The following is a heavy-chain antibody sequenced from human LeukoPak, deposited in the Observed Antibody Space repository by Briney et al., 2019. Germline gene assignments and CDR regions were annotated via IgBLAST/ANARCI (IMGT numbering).Heavy chain of an antibody. Sequence: SETLSLTCNVSGYSISRGYYWGWIRQSPGKGLEWLASIHESGDTFYNPSFESRLSISVDTSKNQFSLRMTSVTAADTSIYYCARSEVGDFDHWGQGTLVTVSS. CDR3: ARSEVGDFDH. D-gene: IGHD1-26*01. J-gene: IGHJ4*02. CDR1: GYSISRGYY. CDR2: IHESGDT. V-gene: IGHV4-38-2*02.